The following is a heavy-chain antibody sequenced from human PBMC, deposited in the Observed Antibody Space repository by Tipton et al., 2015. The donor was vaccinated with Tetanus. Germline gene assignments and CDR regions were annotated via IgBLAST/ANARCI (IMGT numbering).Heavy chain of an antibody. CDR3: ARDEGRIAAAGTYFEY. Sequence: QSGPEVKKPGASVKVSCKASGYTFNTFGISWVRQAPGQGLEWIGWISVYNGNTNYGQNVQGRVTMTTDTPTSTAYMELKSLRSDDTAVYYCARDEGRIAAAGTYFEYWGQGTLVTVSS. D-gene: IGHD6-13*01. CDR2: ISVYNGNT. CDR1: GYTFNTFG. V-gene: IGHV1-18*01. J-gene: IGHJ4*02.